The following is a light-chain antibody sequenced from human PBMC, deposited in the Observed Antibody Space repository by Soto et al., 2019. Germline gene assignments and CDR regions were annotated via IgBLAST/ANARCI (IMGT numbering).Light chain of an antibody. J-gene: IGLJ2*01. CDR2: EGS. CDR1: SSDVGSYNL. V-gene: IGLV2-23*03. CDR3: CSYAGSSTFVVV. Sequence: QSALTQPASVSGSPGQSITISCTGTSSDVGSYNLVSWYQQHPGKAPKLMIYEGSKRPSGVSNRFSGSKSGNTGSLTISGLQAEDEADYYCCSYAGSSTFVVVFGGGTKLTVL.